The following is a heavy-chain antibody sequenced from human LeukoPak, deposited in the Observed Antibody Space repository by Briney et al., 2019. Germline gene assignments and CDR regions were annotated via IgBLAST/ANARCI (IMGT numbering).Heavy chain of an antibody. CDR3: AKAWEHYFDY. J-gene: IGHJ4*02. CDR1: GFTFSSYG. CDR2: IRYDGSNK. V-gene: IGHV3-30*02. D-gene: IGHD1-26*01. Sequence: GGSLRLSCAASGFTFSSYGMHWVRQAPGKGLEWVAYIRYDGSNKYYANSLKGRFTISRDNSKNTLYLQMNSLRAEDTAVYYCAKAWEHYFDYWGQGTLVTVSS.